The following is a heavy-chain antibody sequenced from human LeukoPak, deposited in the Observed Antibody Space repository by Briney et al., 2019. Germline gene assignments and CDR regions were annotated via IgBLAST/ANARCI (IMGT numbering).Heavy chain of an antibody. D-gene: IGHD6-19*01. CDR3: ARDSSGWLGYFDY. J-gene: IGHJ4*02. CDR1: GYSISSDYY. CDR2: INHSGST. V-gene: IGHV4-38-2*02. Sequence: SETLSLTCTVSGYSISSDYYWGWIRQPPGKGLEWIGEINHSGSTNYNPSLKSRVTISVDTSKNQFSLKLSSVTAADTAVYYCARDSSGWLGYFDYWGQGTLVTVSS.